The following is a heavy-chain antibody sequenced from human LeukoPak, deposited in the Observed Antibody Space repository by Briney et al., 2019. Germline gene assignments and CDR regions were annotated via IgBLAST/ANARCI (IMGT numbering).Heavy chain of an antibody. V-gene: IGHV4-59*08. D-gene: IGHD4-17*01. J-gene: IGHJ4*02. CDR2: IYYSGST. Sequence: SETLSLTCTVSGGSISSYYWSWIRQPPGKGLEWIGYIYYSGSTNYNPSLKSRVTISVDTSKNQFSLNLSTVTAADTAVYFCTRHSWVNGYFDFWGQGALVTVSS. CDR3: TRHSWVNGYFDF. CDR1: GGSISSYY.